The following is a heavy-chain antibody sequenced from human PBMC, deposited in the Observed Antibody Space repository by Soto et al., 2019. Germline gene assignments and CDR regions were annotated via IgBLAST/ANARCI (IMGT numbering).Heavy chain of an antibody. Sequence: VQLVESGGGLVKPGGSLRLSCAASGFAFSSYNMNWVRQAPGKGLEWVSSISPTGTFMHSADSLKDRFSISRDNAENSLYLQMNSLRAEDTAVYYCARGGLYVDLPGWTGDAFDLWGQGTMVTVSS. J-gene: IGHJ3*01. V-gene: IGHV3-21*01. D-gene: IGHD4-17*01. CDR3: ARGGLYVDLPGWTGDAFDL. CDR2: ISPTGTFM. CDR1: GFAFSSYN.